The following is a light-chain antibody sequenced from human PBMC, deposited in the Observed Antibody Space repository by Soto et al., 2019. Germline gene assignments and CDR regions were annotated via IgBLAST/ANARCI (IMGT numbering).Light chain of an antibody. CDR3: SSYAGSKNLV. J-gene: IGLJ2*01. Sequence: QPVLTQPPSASGSPGQSVTISRTGTSSDVGGYNYVSWYQQHPGKAPKLMIYEVSKWPSGVPDRFSGSKSGNTASLTVSGLQAEDEADYYCSSYAGSKNLVFGGGTKLTVL. CDR2: EVS. CDR1: SSDVGGYNY. V-gene: IGLV2-8*01.